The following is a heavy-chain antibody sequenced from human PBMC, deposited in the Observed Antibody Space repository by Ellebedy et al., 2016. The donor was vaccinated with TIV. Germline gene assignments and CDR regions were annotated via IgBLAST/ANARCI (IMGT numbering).Heavy chain of an antibody. Sequence: MPSETLSLTCNYSGWSFTEYYWTWIRQSPGKGLEWIGEFTQSGTTSYNPSLKSRVTVSVDTSTNQFSLRLTSVTAADSAVYYCARGRHYYYDRGGHTWFDPWGQGTLVTVSS. V-gene: IGHV4-34*01. J-gene: IGHJ5*02. CDR1: GWSFTEYY. CDR3: ARGRHYYYDRGGHTWFDP. D-gene: IGHD3-22*01. CDR2: FTQSGTT.